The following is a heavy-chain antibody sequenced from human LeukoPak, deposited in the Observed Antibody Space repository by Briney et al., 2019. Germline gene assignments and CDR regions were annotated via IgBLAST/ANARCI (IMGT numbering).Heavy chain of an antibody. V-gene: IGHV4-30-4*01. CDR1: GGSISSGDYY. D-gene: IGHD5-18*01. CDR2: IYYSGRT. CDR3: ASARGYSYGLEDY. J-gene: IGHJ4*02. Sequence: SETLSLTCTVSGGSISSGDYYWSWIRQPPGKGLEWIGYIYYSGRTYSNPSLKSRVTISVDTSKNQLSLKLSSVTAADRAVYYCASARGYSYGLEDYWGQGTLVTVSS.